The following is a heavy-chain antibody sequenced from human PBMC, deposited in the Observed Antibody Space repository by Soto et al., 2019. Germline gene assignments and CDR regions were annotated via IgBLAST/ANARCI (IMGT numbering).Heavy chain of an antibody. J-gene: IGHJ3*01. CDR2: INPDTGNI. D-gene: IGHD2-8*02. CDR3: ARGILSVGPRENGAVNV. Sequence: QVQLVQSGAEVRNPGASVNISCRAFGFSFSDNLINWVPQAPGHRLERMGWINPDTGNIRNSQTFLGRVTISWHSSVCIGYMEVTNLTAEGTAVYKCARGILSVGPRENGAVNVWVKGTMVTGSS. V-gene: IGHV1-3*01. CDR1: GFSFSDNL.